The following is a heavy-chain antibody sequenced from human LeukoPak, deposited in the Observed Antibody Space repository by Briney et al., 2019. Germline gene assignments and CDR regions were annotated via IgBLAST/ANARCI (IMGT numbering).Heavy chain of an antibody. CDR3: ARVIVATNTFDAFDI. CDR1: GFTFSSYG. Sequence: GGSLRLSCAASGFTFSSYGMHWVRQAPGKGLEWVAFIRYDGSNKYYADSVKGRFTFSRDNSKNTLYLQMNSLRAEDTAVYYCARVIVATNTFDAFDIWGQGTMVTVSS. V-gene: IGHV3-30*02. D-gene: IGHD5-12*01. CDR2: IRYDGSNK. J-gene: IGHJ3*02.